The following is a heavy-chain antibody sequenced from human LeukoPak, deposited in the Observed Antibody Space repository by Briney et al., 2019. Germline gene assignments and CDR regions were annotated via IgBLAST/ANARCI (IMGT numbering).Heavy chain of an antibody. CDR1: GGTFSSYA. D-gene: IGHD5-24*01. CDR2: IIPIFGTA. Sequence: SVQVSCKASGGTFSSYAISWVRQAPGQGLEWMGGIIPIFGTANYAQKFQGRVTITADESTSTAYMELSSLRSEDTAVYYCARGRRDGYNYWYFDLWGRGTLVTVSS. CDR3: ARGRRDGYNYWYFDL. V-gene: IGHV1-69*13. J-gene: IGHJ2*01.